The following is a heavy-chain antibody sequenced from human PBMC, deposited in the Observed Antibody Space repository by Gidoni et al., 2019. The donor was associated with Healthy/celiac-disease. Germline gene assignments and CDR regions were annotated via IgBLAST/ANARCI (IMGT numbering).Heavy chain of an antibody. Sequence: QLQLQESGPGLVKPSETLSLTCTVSGGSISSSSIYYSGSTYYNPSLKSRVTISVETAKNQFALKLSSVTAADTAGYYCARPFPITMIGRGGAVEIWGQGTMVTVSS. CDR2: YYSGST. CDR3: ARPFPITMIGRGGAVEI. D-gene: IGHD3-22*01. V-gene: IGHV4-39*01. J-gene: IGHJ3*02. CDR1: GGSISSSS.